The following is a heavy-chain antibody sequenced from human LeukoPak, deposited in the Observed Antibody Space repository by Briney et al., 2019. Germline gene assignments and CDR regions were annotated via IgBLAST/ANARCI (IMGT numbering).Heavy chain of an antibody. J-gene: IGHJ6*02. D-gene: IGHD2-2*01. CDR2: INHSGGT. CDR3: ARVHPREHYQPGTNYYYYGMDV. CDR1: GVSFSGYY. Sequence: SETLSLTCAVYGVSFSGYYWSWIRQPPGKGLEWIGEINHSGGTNYNPSLKSRVTISVDTSKNQFSLKLSSVTAADTAVYYCARVHPREHYQPGTNYYYYGMDVWGQGTTVTVSS. V-gene: IGHV4-34*01.